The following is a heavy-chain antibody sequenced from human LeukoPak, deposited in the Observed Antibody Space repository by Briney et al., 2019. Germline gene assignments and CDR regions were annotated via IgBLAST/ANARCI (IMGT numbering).Heavy chain of an antibody. V-gene: IGHV1-46*01. CDR1: GYTFTSYY. D-gene: IGHD4-17*01. Sequence: GASVKVSCTASGYTFTSYYMHWVRQASGQGLEWMGIINPSGGSTSYAQKFQGRVTMTRDTSTSTVYMELSSLRSEDTAVYYCARDPEHDYGDYYFDYWGQGTLVTVSS. J-gene: IGHJ4*02. CDR3: ARDPEHDYGDYYFDY. CDR2: INPSGGST.